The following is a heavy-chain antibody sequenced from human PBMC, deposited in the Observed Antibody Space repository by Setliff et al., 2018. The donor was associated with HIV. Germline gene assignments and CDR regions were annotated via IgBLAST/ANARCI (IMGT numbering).Heavy chain of an antibody. CDR1: GYSISTACY. J-gene: IGHJ4*02. D-gene: IGHD3-3*01. CDR3: MRGRSITIFGVAYFDF. Sequence: SETLSLTCAVSGYSISTACYWGWIRQPPGKGLEWIGSVYHSGTTYYNPSLKSRVTISVDMSNNQFSLKVTSVTAADTAVYYCMRGRSITIFGVAYFDFWGQGTQVTVSS. V-gene: IGHV4-38-2*01. CDR2: VYHSGTT.